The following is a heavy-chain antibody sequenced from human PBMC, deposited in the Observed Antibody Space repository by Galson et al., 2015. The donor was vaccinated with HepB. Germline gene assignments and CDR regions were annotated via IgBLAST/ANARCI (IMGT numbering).Heavy chain of an antibody. V-gene: IGHV1-69*06. D-gene: IGHD6-13*01. CDR2: IIPIFGTA. J-gene: IGHJ6*02. Sequence: SVKVSCKASGGTFSSYAISWVRQAPGQGLEWMGGIIPIFGTANYAQKFQGRVTITADKSTSTAYMELSSLRSEDTAVYYCAREDSVDYSSPNYYYGMDVWGQGTTVTVSS. CDR3: AREDSVDYSSPNYYYGMDV. CDR1: GGTFSSYA.